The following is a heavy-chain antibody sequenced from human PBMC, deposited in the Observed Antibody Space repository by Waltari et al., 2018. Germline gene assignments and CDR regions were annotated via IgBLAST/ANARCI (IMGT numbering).Heavy chain of an antibody. Sequence: EVQLVESGGGLVQPGRSLRLSCAASGFSFGDYAMTWFRQAPGKGLEWVGFIRSKAYGGTAEYAASVKGRFTFSRDDSKSIAYLQMNSLKTEDTAVYYCSRPRYNSGWLVDYWGQGTLVTVSS. D-gene: IGHD6-13*01. CDR2: IRSKAYGGTA. CDR1: GFSFGDYA. J-gene: IGHJ4*02. V-gene: IGHV3-49*03. CDR3: SRPRYNSGWLVDY.